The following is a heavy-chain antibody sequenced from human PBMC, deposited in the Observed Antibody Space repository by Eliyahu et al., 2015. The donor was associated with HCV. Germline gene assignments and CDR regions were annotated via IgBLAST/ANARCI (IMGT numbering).Heavy chain of an antibody. CDR3: AKVGYQGGDYYYYGLDV. J-gene: IGHJ6*02. D-gene: IGHD3-16*01. V-gene: IGHV3-30*02. CDR2: ITXDGNNE. CDR1: GFXXSAFG. Sequence: QVHLVESGGGVVQPGGSXRLSCXASGFXXSAFGMPWVRQAPGKGLEWVGFITXDGNNEXYADSVRGXFTISXDNSKNTLFLQVSSLKTDDTAVYFCAKVGYQGGDYYYYGLDVWGQGTTVTVSS.